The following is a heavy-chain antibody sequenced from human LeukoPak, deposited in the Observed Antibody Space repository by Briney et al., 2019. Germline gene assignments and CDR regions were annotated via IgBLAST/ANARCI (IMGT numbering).Heavy chain of an antibody. Sequence: ASVKVSCKASGYSFTTHYMHWVRQAPGQGLEWMGIIKSSGGSTSYAQKFQDRFTMTRDTSTSTVYMELSSLRSEDTAVYYCARGAPDYVVLPVYPLYHYYYGRDVGAQGTTVTVPS. CDR2: IKSSGGST. CDR3: ARGAPDYVVLPVYPLYHYYYGRDV. D-gene: IGHD3-9*01. V-gene: IGHV1-46*01. J-gene: IGHJ6*02. CDR1: GYSFTTHY.